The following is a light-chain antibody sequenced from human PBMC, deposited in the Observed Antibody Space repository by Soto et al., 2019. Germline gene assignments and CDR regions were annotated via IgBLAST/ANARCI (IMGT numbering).Light chain of an antibody. CDR2: EVN. Sequence: QSALTQPASVSGSPGQSITISCTGDRTDVGKYNLVSWYQQHPGTAPKLILFEVNKRPSVVSHRFSGSKSGNTASLTISGLQAEVESDYYCCSYAGTRTWVFGGGTKVTVL. CDR1: RTDVGKYNL. CDR3: CSYAGTRTWV. V-gene: IGLV2-23*02. J-gene: IGLJ3*02.